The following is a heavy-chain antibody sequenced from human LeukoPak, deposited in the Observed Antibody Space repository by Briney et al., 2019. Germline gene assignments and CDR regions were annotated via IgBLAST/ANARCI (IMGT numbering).Heavy chain of an antibody. CDR2: IIGGAGGT. D-gene: IGHD2-2*01. V-gene: IGHV3-23*01. J-gene: IGHJ4*02. CDR3: AHGSMYQLDY. CDR1: GYSFSSHG. Sequence: GGTLRLSCAASGYSFSSHGMSWVRQAPGKGLEWVSGIIGGAGGTYYADSVKGRFTISRDNAKNTLYLQMNSLRAEDTAVYYCAHGSMYQLDYWGQGTLVTVSS.